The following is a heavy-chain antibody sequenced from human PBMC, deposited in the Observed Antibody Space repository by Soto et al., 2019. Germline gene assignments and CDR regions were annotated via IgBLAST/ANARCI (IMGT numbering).Heavy chain of an antibody. CDR1: GDTFSRNG. Sequence: QVQLVQSGAEVKKPGSSVKVSCKASGDTFSRNGVSWVRQAPGQGLEWMGGIIPIFGSAKYAQKFQGRVTITRDTPATTAYMELSSLRSEDTAVYYCAREYARWGMDVWGQGTTVTVSS. V-gene: IGHV1-69*06. CDR3: AREYARWGMDV. J-gene: IGHJ6*02. CDR2: IIPIFGSA.